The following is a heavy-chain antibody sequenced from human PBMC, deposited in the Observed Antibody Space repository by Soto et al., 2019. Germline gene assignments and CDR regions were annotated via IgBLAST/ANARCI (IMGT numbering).Heavy chain of an antibody. CDR3: AHRRKAQIVATVFDY. CDR1: GFSVISSGEG. V-gene: IGHV2-5*02. D-gene: IGHD5-12*01. J-gene: IGHJ4*02. CDR2: LYWDDDK. Sequence: QITLKESGPTLVKPTQTLTLTCTFSGFSVISSGEGVGFIRQPPGKALEWLALLYWDDDKRYSPSLKRRLTITKDTSKNQVVLTMTNMDPVDTATYYCAHRRKAQIVATVFDYWGQGTLVTVSS.